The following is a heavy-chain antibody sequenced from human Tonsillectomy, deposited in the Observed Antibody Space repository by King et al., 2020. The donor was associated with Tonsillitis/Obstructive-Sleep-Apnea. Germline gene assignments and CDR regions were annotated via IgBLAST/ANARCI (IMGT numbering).Heavy chain of an antibody. CDR2: ISSSSSYI. D-gene: IGHD2-15*01. CDR3: AREYCSGGSCYFYFVY. Sequence: QLVQSGGGLVKPGGSLRLSCAASGFTFSSYSMNWVRQAPGKGLEWVSSISSSSSYIYYADSVKGRFTISRDNAKNSLYLQMNSLRAEDTALYYCAREYCSGGSCYFYFVYWGQGTLVTVSS. V-gene: IGHV3-21*01. J-gene: IGHJ4*02. CDR1: GFTFSSYS.